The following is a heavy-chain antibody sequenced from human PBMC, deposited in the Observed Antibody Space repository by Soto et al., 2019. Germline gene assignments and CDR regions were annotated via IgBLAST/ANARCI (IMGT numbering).Heavy chain of an antibody. J-gene: IGHJ6*02. CDR1: GGTFSSYA. CDR3: AGIAARAFYGMDV. D-gene: IGHD6-6*01. CDR2: IIPIFGTA. Sequence: SVKVSCKASGGTFSSYAISWVRQAPGQGLEWMGGIIPIFGTANYAQKFQGRVTITADESTSTAYMELSSLRSEDTAVYYCAGIAARAFYGMDVWGQGTTVTVSS. V-gene: IGHV1-69*13.